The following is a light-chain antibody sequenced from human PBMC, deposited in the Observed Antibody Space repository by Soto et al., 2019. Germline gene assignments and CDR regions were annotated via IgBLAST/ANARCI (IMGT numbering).Light chain of an antibody. CDR1: QSVSSN. CDR3: QQYNNWHWT. V-gene: IGKV3-15*01. J-gene: IGKJ1*01. CDR2: GAS. Sequence: EIVMTQSPATLSVSPGERATLSCRASQSVSSNLAWYQQKPGPAPRLLIYGASTRATGIPARFSGSGSGTEFTLTISSLQSEDFAVYYCQQYNNWHWTFGQGTKVEIK.